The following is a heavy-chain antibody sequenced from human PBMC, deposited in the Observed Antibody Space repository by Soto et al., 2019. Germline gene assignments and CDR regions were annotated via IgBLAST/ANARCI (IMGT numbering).Heavy chain of an antibody. J-gene: IGHJ4*02. Sequence: QVRLVQSGLEVKKPGASVRLSCKTSGYTFTNYGVTWVRQAPGQGLEWMGWVSAYNRNTNYAQKFEDRVIMTTDTPTSQAYLERRNLKSDDTAVYYCARKRQWEPLLYWGEGTLVTVS. CDR3: ARKRQWEPLLY. V-gene: IGHV1-18*04. D-gene: IGHD1-26*01. CDR2: VSAYNRNT. CDR1: GYTFTNYG.